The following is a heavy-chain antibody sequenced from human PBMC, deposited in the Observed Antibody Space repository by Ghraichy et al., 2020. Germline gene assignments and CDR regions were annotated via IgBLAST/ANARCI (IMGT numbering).Heavy chain of an antibody. Sequence: SETLSLTCTVSGGSISSSSYYWGWIRQPPGQGLEWIGSIYYSGSSYYDSSLKGRVNISVDTSKYQFPLKLSSVTAAAAALYYCSAATYYYDRSGYYKENWFDAWGQGTLVTVAS. J-gene: IGHJ5*02. CDR2: IYYSGSS. CDR3: SAATYYYDRSGYYKENWFDA. CDR1: GGSISSSSYY. V-gene: IGHV4-39*01. D-gene: IGHD3-22*01.